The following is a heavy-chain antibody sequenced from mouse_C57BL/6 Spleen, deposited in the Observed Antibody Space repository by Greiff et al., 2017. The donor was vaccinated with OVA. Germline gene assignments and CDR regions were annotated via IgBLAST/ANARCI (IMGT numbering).Heavy chain of an antibody. CDR2: INPNNGGT. CDR1: GYTFTDYN. CDR3: ARSTLGFLYFDY. D-gene: IGHD1-2*01. J-gene: IGHJ2*01. V-gene: IGHV1-22*01. Sequence: EVKLQESGPELVKPGASVTMSCKASGYTFTDYNMHWVKQSHGKSLEWIGYINPNNGGTNYTHKFKGKATLTVNRSSSTAYMELRSLASEDSAGYNCARSTLGFLYFDYWGKGTTLTVSS.